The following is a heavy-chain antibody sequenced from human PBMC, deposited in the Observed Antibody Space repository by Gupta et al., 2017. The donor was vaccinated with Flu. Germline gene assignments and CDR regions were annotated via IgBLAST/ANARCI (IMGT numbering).Heavy chain of an antibody. J-gene: IGHJ4*02. CDR3: ARDFIGDGGKSVGGY. Sequence: QVQLVQSGAEVKKPGASVKVSCKAAGYTFTGYYMHWVRQAPGQGLEWMGWINPNSGGTNDAQKFQGRVTMTRDTSISTAYMELSRLRSDDTAVYYCARDFIGDGGKSVGGYWGQGTLVTVSS. V-gene: IGHV1-2*02. D-gene: IGHD4-23*01. CDR2: INPNSGGT. CDR1: GYTFTGYY.